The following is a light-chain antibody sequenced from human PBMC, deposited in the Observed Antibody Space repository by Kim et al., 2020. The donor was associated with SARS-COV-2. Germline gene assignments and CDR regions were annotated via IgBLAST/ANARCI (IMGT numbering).Light chain of an antibody. CDR3: SSYTSSNTLEV. CDR2: DVS. Sequence: QSALTQPASVSGSPGQSITISCTGTSSDVGGYNYVSWYQQHPGKVPKLMIFDVSNRPSGVSNRFSGSKSGNTASLTISGLQAEDEADYYCSSYTSSNTLEVFGTGTKVTVL. CDR1: SSDVGGYNY. V-gene: IGLV2-14*03. J-gene: IGLJ1*01.